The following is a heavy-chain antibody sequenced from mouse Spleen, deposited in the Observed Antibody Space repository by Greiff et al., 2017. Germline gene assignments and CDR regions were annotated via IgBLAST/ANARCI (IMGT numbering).Heavy chain of an antibody. CDR3: ARSTMITAGYFDV. CDR2: INYDGSST. CDR1: GFTFSDYY. V-gene: IGHV5-16*01. Sequence: EVQVVESEGGLVQPGSSMKLSCTASGFTFSDYYMAWVRQVPEKGLEWVANINYDGSSTYYLDSLKSRFIISRDNAKNILYLQMSSLKSEDTATYYCARSTMITAGYFDVWGAGTTVTVSS. J-gene: IGHJ1*01. D-gene: IGHD2-4*01.